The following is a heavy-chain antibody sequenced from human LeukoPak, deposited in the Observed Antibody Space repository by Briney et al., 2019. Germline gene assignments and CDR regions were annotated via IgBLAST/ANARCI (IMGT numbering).Heavy chain of an antibody. J-gene: IGHJ5*02. Sequence: PSETLSLTCTVSGGSISSGSYYWSWIRQPAGKGLEWIGRIYTSGSTNYNPSLKSRVTISVDTSKNQFSLKLSSVTAADTAVYYCGRDSGYSYGYGTGGFDPWGQGTLVTLSS. V-gene: IGHV4-61*02. CDR3: GRDSGYSYGYGTGGFDP. D-gene: IGHD5-18*01. CDR1: GGSISSGSYY. CDR2: IYTSGST.